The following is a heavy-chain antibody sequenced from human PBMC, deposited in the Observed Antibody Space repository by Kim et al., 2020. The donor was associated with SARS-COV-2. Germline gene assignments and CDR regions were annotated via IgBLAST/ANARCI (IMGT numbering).Heavy chain of an antibody. J-gene: IGHJ6*02. V-gene: IGHV3-15*01. CDR1: GFTFSNAW. CDR2: IKSKTDGGTT. CDR3: TTVSPRGWYYYYGMDV. Sequence: GGSLRLSCAASGFTFSNAWMSWVRQAPGKGLEWVGRIKSKTDGGTTDYAAPVKGRFTISRDDSKNTLYLQMNSLKTEDTAVYYCTTVSPRGWYYYYGMDVWGQGTTVTVSS. D-gene: IGHD3-10*01.